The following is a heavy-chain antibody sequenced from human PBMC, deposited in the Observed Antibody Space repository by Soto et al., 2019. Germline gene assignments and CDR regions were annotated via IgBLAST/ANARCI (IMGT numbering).Heavy chain of an antibody. Sequence: GGSLRLSCAASGFTFSSYWMSWVRQAPGKGLEWVANIKQDGSEKYYVDSVKGRFTISRDNAKNSLYLQMNSLRAEDTAVYYCARGRGYYDFWSGYLAYYWGQGTLVTVSS. CDR2: IKQDGSEK. CDR1: GFTFSSYW. V-gene: IGHV3-7*01. D-gene: IGHD3-3*01. J-gene: IGHJ4*02. CDR3: ARGRGYYDFWSGYLAYY.